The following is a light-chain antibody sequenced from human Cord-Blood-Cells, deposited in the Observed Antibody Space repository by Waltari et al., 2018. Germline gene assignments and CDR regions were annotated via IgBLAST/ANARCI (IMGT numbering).Light chain of an antibody. CDR3: QQFNSYPLT. Sequence: QRTQSAYSPSACVGESRTTTCRESQGISSALAWYQQKPGKAPKLLIYDASSLESGVPSRFSGSGSGTDFTLTISSLQPEDFATYYCQQFNSYPLTFGGGTKVEIK. CDR1: QGISSA. J-gene: IGKJ4*01. V-gene: IGKV1-13*02. CDR2: DAS.